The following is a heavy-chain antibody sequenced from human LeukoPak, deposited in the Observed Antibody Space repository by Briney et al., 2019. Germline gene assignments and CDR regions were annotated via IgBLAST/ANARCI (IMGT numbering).Heavy chain of an antibody. D-gene: IGHD6-13*01. V-gene: IGHV1-69*04. J-gene: IGHJ4*02. CDR1: GGTFSSYA. Sequence: SVKVSCKASGGTFSSYAISWVRQAPGQGLDWMGRIIPILGIANYAQKFQGRVTITADKSTSTAYMELSSLRSEDTAVYYCARMGGYSSSWYDYWGQGTLVTVSS. CDR3: ARMGGYSSSWYDY. CDR2: IIPILGIA.